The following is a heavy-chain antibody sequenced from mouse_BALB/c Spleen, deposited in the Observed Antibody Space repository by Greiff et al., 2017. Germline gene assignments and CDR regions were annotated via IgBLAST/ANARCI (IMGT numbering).Heavy chain of an antibody. D-gene: IGHD2-2*01. Sequence: VQLQQSGAELVRPGSSVKISCKASGYAFSSYWMNWVKQRPGQGLEWIGQIYPGDGDTNYNGKFKGKATLTADKSSSTAYMQLSSLTSEDSAVYFCARRVRMDYWGQGTSVTVSS. V-gene: IGHV1-80*01. CDR1: GYAFSSYW. CDR3: ARRVRMDY. CDR2: IYPGDGDT. J-gene: IGHJ4*01.